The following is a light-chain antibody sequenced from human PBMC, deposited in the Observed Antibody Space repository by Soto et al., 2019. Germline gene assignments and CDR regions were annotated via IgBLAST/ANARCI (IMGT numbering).Light chain of an antibody. CDR1: QSLLHNNGYNY. CDR2: LAS. V-gene: IGKV2-28*01. Sequence: DIVMTQSPLSLPVTPGESASISCRSSQSLLHNNGYNYLDWYLQKPGQSPQPMIYLASHRASGVPDRFSGSGSGTDFTLKISRVEAEDVGFYFCMQALQTPWTFGQGTKVEI. J-gene: IGKJ1*01. CDR3: MQALQTPWT.